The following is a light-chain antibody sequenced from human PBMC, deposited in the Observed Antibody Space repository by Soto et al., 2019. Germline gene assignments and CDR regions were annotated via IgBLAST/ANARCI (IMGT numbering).Light chain of an antibody. CDR3: SSYTSSSLVV. CDR1: SSDVVGYNY. Sequence: QSALTQPASVSGSPGQSITISCTGTSSDVVGYNYVSWYQQHPGKAPKLMIYDVSNRPSGVSNRFSGSKSGNTASLTISGLQAEDEADYYCSSYTSSSLVVFGGGTKLTVL. CDR2: DVS. V-gene: IGLV2-14*01. J-gene: IGLJ2*01.